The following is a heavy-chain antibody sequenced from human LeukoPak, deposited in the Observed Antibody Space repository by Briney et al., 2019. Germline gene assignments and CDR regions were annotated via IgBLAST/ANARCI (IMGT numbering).Heavy chain of an antibody. CDR2: IYYSGST. CDR3: ARETSSGRDAFDI. D-gene: IGHD5-12*01. Sequence: SETLSFTCAVYGGSFSGYYWSWIRQPSGKGLEWIGYIYYSGSTNYNPSLKSRVTISVDTSKNQFSLKLSSVTAADTAVYYCARETSSGRDAFDIWGQGTMVTVSS. J-gene: IGHJ3*02. V-gene: IGHV4-59*01. CDR1: GGSFSGYY.